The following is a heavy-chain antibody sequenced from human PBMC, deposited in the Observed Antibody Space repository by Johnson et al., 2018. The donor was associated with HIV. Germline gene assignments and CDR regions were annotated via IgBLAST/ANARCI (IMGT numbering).Heavy chain of an antibody. CDR2: IWYDGNNK. CDR1: GFTFSSYG. D-gene: IGHD2-2*01. Sequence: QVQLVESGGGVVQPGRSLRLSCAASGFTFSSYGMHWVRQAPGKGLEWVAVIWYDGNNKYYADSVKGRFTISRDNSKNTLSLQMNSLRVEDTAVYYCAKPVVPAGDDLDMYEFAFYIWGQGTMVTVS. CDR3: AKPVVPAGDDLDMYEFAFYI. V-gene: IGHV3-33*06. J-gene: IGHJ3*02.